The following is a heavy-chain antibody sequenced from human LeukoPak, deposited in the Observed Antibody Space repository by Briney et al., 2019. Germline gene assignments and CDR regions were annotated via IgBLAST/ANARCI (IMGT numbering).Heavy chain of an antibody. V-gene: IGHV1-3*01. Sequence: ASVKVSCKASGYTFTSYAMHWVRQAPGQRLEWMGWINAGNGNTKCSQKFQGRVTITRDTSASTAYMELSSLRSEDTAVYYCARDPTSGYYMNYFDYWGQGTLVTVSS. CDR3: ARDPTSGYYMNYFDY. J-gene: IGHJ4*02. CDR1: GYTFTSYA. D-gene: IGHD3-22*01. CDR2: INAGNGNT.